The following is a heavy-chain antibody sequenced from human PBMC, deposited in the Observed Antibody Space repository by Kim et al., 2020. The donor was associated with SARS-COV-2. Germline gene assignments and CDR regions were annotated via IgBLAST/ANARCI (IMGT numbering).Heavy chain of an antibody. CDR2: IYYSGSP. J-gene: IGHJ2*01. CDR1: GCSISSYY. Sequence: SETLSLTCTVSGCSISSYYWSWIRQPPGKGLEWIGYIYYSGSPNYNPSLKSRVTISVDTSKNQSSLKLSSVTAADPAAFYCSRDHRGWLDYTANWYF. D-gene: IGHD3-22*01. CDR3: SRDHRGWLDYTANWYF. V-gene: IGHV4-59*01.